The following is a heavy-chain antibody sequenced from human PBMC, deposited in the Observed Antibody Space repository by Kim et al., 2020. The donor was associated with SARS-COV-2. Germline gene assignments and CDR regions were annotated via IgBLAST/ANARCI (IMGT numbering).Heavy chain of an antibody. CDR1: GFTFSSYW. D-gene: IGHD6-13*01. CDR2: IKQDGSEK. CDR3: ARDLELYSSSWLIFSYYFDY. Sequence: GGSLRLSCAASGFTFSSYWMSWVRQAPGKGLEWVANIKQDGSEKYYVDSVKGRFTISRDNAKNSLYLQMNSLRAEDTAVYYCARDLELYSSSWLIFSYYFDYWGQGTLVTVSS. J-gene: IGHJ4*02. V-gene: IGHV3-7*03.